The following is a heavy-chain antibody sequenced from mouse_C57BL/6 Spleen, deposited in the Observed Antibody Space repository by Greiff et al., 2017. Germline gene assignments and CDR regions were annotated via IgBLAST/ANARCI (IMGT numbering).Heavy chain of an antibody. CDR3: AIYVDGYPYFAY. D-gene: IGHD2-3*01. Sequence: QVHVKQPGAELVKPGASVKVSCKASGYTFTSYWMHWVKQRPGQGLEWIGRIHPSDSDTNYNQKFKGKATLTVDKSSSTAYMQLSSLTSEDSAVYYGAIYVDGYPYFAYWGQGTLVTVSA. J-gene: IGHJ3*01. V-gene: IGHV1-74*01. CDR2: IHPSDSDT. CDR1: GYTFTSYW.